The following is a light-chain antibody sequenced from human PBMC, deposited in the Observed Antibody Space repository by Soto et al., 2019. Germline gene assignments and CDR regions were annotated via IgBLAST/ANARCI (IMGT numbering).Light chain of an antibody. V-gene: IGLV1-44*01. Sequence: QSVLTQTPSASATPGQRVTISCSGTNSNIGSNTIAWYQQLPGTASKRLIHSNNQRPSGVPDRFSASKSGTSASLAISGLQSEDEADYYCATWDDSLNGYVFGTGTKVTVL. CDR2: SNN. CDR1: NSNIGSNT. J-gene: IGLJ1*01. CDR3: ATWDDSLNGYV.